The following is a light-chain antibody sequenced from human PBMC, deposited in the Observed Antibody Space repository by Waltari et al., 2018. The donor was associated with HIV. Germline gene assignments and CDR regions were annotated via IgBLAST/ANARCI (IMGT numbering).Light chain of an antibody. CDR2: GAS. J-gene: IGKJ2*01. Sequence: EIVLTKSPGTLSLSPGERATLSCSAIQSVSGRYLACYHQKPVQAPRLLLYGASSRATGSPDRFSGSESGTDVTLTSSRLEPEDFAVYYCQQYGNSLYTFGQGTKLDIK. CDR1: QSVSGRY. CDR3: QQYGNSLYT. V-gene: IGKV3-20*01.